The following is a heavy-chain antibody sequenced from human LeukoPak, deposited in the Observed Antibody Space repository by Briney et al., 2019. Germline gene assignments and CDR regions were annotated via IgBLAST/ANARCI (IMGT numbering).Heavy chain of an antibody. CDR3: ARDAPYSKQQLVPDAFDI. CDR1: GFTFSDYY. V-gene: IGHV3-11*01. Sequence: PGGSLRLSCAASGFTFSDYYMSWIRQAPGKGLEWVSYISSSGSTIYYADSVKGRFTISRDNAKNSLYLQMNSLRAEDTAVYYCARDAPYSKQQLVPDAFDIWGQGTMVTVSS. J-gene: IGHJ3*02. CDR2: ISSSGSTI. D-gene: IGHD6-13*01.